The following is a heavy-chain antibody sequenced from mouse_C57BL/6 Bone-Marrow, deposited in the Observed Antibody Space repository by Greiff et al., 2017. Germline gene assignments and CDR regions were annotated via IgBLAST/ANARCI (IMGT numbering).Heavy chain of an antibody. CDR3: ARWDGSSSFAY. CDR2: IDPSDSYT. J-gene: IGHJ3*01. V-gene: IGHV1-69*01. CDR1: GYTFTSYW. Sequence: QVHVKQPGAELVMPGASVKLSCKASGYTFTSYWMHWVKQRPGQGLEWIGEIDPSDSYTNYNQKFKGKSTLTVDKSSSTAYMQLSSLTSEDSAVYYCARWDGSSSFAYWGQGTLVTVSA. D-gene: IGHD1-1*01.